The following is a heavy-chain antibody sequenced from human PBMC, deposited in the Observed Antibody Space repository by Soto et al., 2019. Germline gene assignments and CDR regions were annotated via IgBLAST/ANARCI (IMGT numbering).Heavy chain of an antibody. J-gene: IGHJ4*02. CDR3: ARSQEVVVVPAAPIDY. V-gene: IGHV1-46*01. Sequence: VKVSCKTSGYTFSNYYINWVRQAPGQGLQWMGRINPSGGSTSYAQKFQGRVTMTRVTSTSTVYMDLSSLSSEDTAVYYCARSQEVVVVPAAPIDYWGQGTLVTVSS. CDR2: INPSGGST. D-gene: IGHD2-2*01. CDR1: GYTFSNYY.